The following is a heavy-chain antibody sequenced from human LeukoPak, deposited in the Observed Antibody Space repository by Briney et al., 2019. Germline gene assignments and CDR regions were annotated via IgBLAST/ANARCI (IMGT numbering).Heavy chain of an antibody. J-gene: IGHJ6*02. Sequence: GGSLRLSCAASGFTSSSYAMSWVRQAPGKGLEWVSAIGASGDTTYYTDPVKGRFTISRDNSKNTLYLQMNSLRAEDTAVYYCAKDPGYCSSTSCYFGYYYYGMDVWGQGTTVTVSS. CDR3: AKDPGYCSSTSCYFGYYYYGMDV. CDR2: IGASGDTT. D-gene: IGHD2-2*03. CDR1: GFTSSSYA. V-gene: IGHV3-23*01.